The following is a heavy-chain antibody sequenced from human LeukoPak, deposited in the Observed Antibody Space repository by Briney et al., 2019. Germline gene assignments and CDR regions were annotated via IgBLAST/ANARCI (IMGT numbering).Heavy chain of an antibody. CDR2: ISYDGSNK. V-gene: IGHV3-30*18. Sequence: PGGSLRLSCAASGFTFSSYGMHWVRQAPGKGLEWVAVISYDGSNKYYADSVKGRFTISRDNSKNTLYLQMNSLRAEDTAVYYCAKDPVDIVVVVAATPHFDYWGQGTLVTVSS. J-gene: IGHJ4*02. CDR1: GFTFSSYG. D-gene: IGHD2-15*01. CDR3: AKDPVDIVVVVAATPHFDY.